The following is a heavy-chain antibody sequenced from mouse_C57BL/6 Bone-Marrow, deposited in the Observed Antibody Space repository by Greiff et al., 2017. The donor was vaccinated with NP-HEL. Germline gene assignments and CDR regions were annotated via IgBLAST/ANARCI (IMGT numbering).Heavy chain of an antibody. Sequence: EVNLVESGGGLVQPKGSLKLSCAASGFSFNTYAMNWVRQAPGKGLKWVARIRSKSNNYATYYADSVKDRFTISRDDSESMLYLQMNNLKTEDTAMYYCVRHRAYGVYWYCDVWGTGTTVTVSS. J-gene: IGHJ1*03. CDR3: VRHRAYGVYWYCDV. CDR2: IRSKSNNYAT. CDR1: GFSFNTYA. D-gene: IGHD1-1*01. V-gene: IGHV10-1*01.